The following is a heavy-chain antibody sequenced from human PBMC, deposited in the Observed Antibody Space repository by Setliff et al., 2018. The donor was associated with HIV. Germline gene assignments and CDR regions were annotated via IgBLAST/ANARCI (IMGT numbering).Heavy chain of an antibody. CDR1: GVSISSHY. J-gene: IGHJ3*02. Sequence: SETLSLTCSVSGVSISSHYWSWIRQPPGKGLEWIGYMFSGGTTKYNPSLESRATISVDSSRNQFSLRLSSVTTADTAVYYCARDYIGPDALDIWGQGTMVTVSS. CDR2: MFSGGTT. V-gene: IGHV4-59*11. CDR3: ARDYIGPDALDI.